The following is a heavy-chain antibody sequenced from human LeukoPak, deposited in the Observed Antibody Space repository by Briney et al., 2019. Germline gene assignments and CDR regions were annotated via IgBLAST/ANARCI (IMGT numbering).Heavy chain of an antibody. J-gene: IGHJ4*02. Sequence: PSETLSLTCTVSGGSISSYYWSWIRQPPGKGLVWIGYIYYSGSTNYNPSLKSRVTISADTSKNQFCRKLSSVTAADTAVYYCAGVTVATEAFDYWGQGTLVTVSS. D-gene: IGHD4-17*01. CDR2: IYYSGST. CDR3: AGVTVATEAFDY. CDR1: GGSISSYY. V-gene: IGHV4-59*01.